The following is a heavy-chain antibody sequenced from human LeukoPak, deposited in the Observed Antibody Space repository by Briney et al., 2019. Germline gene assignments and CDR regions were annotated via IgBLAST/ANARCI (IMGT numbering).Heavy chain of an antibody. Sequence: GGSLRLSCAASGFIFSSYAMSWVRQAPGKGLEWVSAISGSGGSTYYADSVKGRFTISRDNSKNTLYLQMNSLRAEDTAVYYCAKDRGIAVKINWFDPWGQGTLVTVSS. D-gene: IGHD6-19*01. CDR1: GFIFSSYA. CDR3: AKDRGIAVKINWFDP. V-gene: IGHV3-23*01. J-gene: IGHJ5*02. CDR2: ISGSGGST.